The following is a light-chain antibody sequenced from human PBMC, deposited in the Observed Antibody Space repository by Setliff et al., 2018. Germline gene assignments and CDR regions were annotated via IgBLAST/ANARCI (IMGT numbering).Light chain of an antibody. Sequence: QSALTQPASVSGSPGQSITISCTGTSSDVGDYKYVSWYQQLPGKAPKLIIFEVSNRPSGIPNRFSGSKSGNTASLSISGLQAEDEADYYCSSYTSLSTRVFGTGTKVTDL. V-gene: IGLV2-14*01. CDR2: EVS. CDR1: SSDVGDYKY. CDR3: SSYTSLSTRV. J-gene: IGLJ1*01.